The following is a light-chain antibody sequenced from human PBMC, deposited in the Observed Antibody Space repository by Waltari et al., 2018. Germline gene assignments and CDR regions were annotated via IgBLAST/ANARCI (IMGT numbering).Light chain of an antibody. Sequence: DIQMTQSPSSLSASVGDRVTITCRASQSVSNFLNWYQQKPGKAPKLLIYSASSLQSGVPSRFSGSGSGTDFTLTISSLQPEDSATYYCQQSYSSPLTFGGGTNVEIK. CDR2: SAS. V-gene: IGKV1-39*01. CDR3: QQSYSSPLT. J-gene: IGKJ4*01. CDR1: QSVSNF.